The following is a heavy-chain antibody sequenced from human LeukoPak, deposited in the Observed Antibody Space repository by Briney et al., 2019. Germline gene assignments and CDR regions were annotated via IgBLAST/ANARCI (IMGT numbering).Heavy chain of an antibody. CDR1: GFTFSSYG. J-gene: IGHJ4*02. CDR3: ARTYYDILTGYNFDY. CDR2: ISSSSSYI. V-gene: IGHV3-21*04. D-gene: IGHD3-9*01. Sequence: GGSLRLSCAASGFTFSSYGMSWVRQAPGKGLEWVSCISSSSSYIYYADSVKGRFTISRDNSKNTLYLQMNSLRAEDTAVYYCARTYYDILTGYNFDYWGQGTLVTVSS.